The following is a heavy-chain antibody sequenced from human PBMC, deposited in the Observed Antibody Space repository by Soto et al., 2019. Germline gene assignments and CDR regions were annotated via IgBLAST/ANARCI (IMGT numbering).Heavy chain of an antibody. Sequence: QVQLVQSGAEVKTPGSSVKVSCKASGGTLSDYAISWVRQAPGQGLEWMGGIMPTVDSANYAQNFQGRLTISADEATSTANLALGSLRSDDTAVYYCAVAAVREIMAQESSGMAVWGQGTTVIVSS. CDR3: AVAAVREIMAQESSGMAV. V-gene: IGHV1-69*01. CDR1: GGTLSDYA. D-gene: IGHD3-10*01. CDR2: IMPTVDSA. J-gene: IGHJ6*02.